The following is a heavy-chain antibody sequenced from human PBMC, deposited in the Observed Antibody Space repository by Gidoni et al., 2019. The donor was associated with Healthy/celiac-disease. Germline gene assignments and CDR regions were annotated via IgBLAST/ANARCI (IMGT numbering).Heavy chain of an antibody. D-gene: IGHD1-26*01. CDR3: ARGRRYLVDY. V-gene: IGHV4-34*01. CDR1: GGSFSGYY. Sequence: QVQLQQWGAGLLKPSETLSLTCAVSGGSFSGYYWSWIRQPPGKGLELIGEINHSGSTNYNPSLKSRVTISVDTSKNQFSLKLSSVTAADTAVYYCARGRRYLVDYWGQGTLVTVSS. J-gene: IGHJ4*02. CDR2: INHSGST.